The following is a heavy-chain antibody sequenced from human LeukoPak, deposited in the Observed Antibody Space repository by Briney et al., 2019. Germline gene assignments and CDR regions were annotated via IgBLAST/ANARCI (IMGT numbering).Heavy chain of an antibody. CDR2: ISGSGGST. V-gene: IGHV3-23*01. CDR1: GFTFSSYA. D-gene: IGHD3-22*01. Sequence: GGSLRLSCAASGFTFSSYAMSWVRQAPGKGLEWVSAISGSGGSTYYADSVKGRFTISRDNSKNTLYLHMDSLSVEDTALYFCVYYDSSGYYYGRLRYWGQGTPVTVSS. CDR3: VYYDSSGYYYGRLRY. J-gene: IGHJ4*02.